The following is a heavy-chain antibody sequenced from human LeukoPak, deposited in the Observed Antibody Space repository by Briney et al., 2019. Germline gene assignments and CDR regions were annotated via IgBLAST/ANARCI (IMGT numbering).Heavy chain of an antibody. D-gene: IGHD3-16*01. CDR2: IYYSGNT. J-gene: IGHJ5*02. V-gene: IGHV4-39*01. CDR3: ARHRVYDWHYPIWFDP. Sequence: SETLSLTCTVSGGSIRSSGYYWAWIRQPPGKGLESIANIYYSGNTYYNPSLKSRVTISVDTSKNQFSLKLTSVTAADTAVYYCARHRVYDWHYPIWFDPWGQGTLVTVSS. CDR1: GGSIRSSGYY.